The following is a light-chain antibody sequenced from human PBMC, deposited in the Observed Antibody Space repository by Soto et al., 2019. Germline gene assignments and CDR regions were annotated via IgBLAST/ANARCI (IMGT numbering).Light chain of an antibody. CDR2: GNS. Sequence: QSVLTQPPSVSGAPGQRVTISCTGSSSNIGAGYDVHWYQQLPGTAPKLLIYGNSNRPSGVPDRFSGSKSGTSASLAITGLQAEYEADYYCQSYDSSLSGCVFGGGTKVPVL. V-gene: IGLV1-40*01. CDR3: QSYDSSLSGCV. CDR1: SSNIGAGYD. J-gene: IGLJ2*01.